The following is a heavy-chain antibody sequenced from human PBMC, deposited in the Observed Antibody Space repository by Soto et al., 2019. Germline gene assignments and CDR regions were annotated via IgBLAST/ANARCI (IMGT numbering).Heavy chain of an antibody. V-gene: IGHV1-69*13. CDR3: AKGASKSAVAGSNNYYGMDV. J-gene: IGHJ6*02. Sequence: SVKVSCKASGGTFSSYAISWVRQAPGQGLEWLGGIIPIFGTANYAHKFQGRVTITAEESTSTAYMELSSRRAEDTAVYYCAKGASKSAVAGSNNYYGMDVWGQGTPVTVSS. CDR2: IIPIFGTA. CDR1: GGTFSSYA. D-gene: IGHD6-19*01.